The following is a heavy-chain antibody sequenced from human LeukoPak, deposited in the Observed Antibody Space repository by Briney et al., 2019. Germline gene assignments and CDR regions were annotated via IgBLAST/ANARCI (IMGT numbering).Heavy chain of an antibody. CDR1: GFTFSSYG. V-gene: IGHV3-30*18. D-gene: IGHD3-22*01. J-gene: IGHJ4*02. CDR3: AKDWYYYDSSGYSHFDY. CDR2: ISYDGSNK. Sequence: PGGSLRLSCAASGFTFSSYGMRWVRQAPGKGLEWVAVISYDGSNKYYADSVKGRFTISRDNSKNTLYLQMNSLRAEDTAVYYCAKDWYYYDSSGYSHFDYWGQGTLVTVSS.